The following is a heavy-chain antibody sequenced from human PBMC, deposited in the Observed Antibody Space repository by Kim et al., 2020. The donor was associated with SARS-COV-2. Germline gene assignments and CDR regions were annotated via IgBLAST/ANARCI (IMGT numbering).Heavy chain of an antibody. CDR1: GFTFSSYA. Sequence: GGSLRLSCAASGFTFSSYAMSWVRQAPGKGLEWVSAISGSGGSTYYADSVKGRFSISRDNSKNTLYLQMNSLRAEGTAVYYCAKDSAGRRDGYSTFDYWGQGTLVTVSS. CDR3: AKDSAGRRDGYSTFDY. J-gene: IGHJ4*02. D-gene: IGHD2-15*01. V-gene: IGHV3-23*01. CDR2: ISGSGGST.